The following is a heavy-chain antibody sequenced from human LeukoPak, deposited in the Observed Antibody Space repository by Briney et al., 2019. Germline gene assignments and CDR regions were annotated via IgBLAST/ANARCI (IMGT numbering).Heavy chain of an antibody. D-gene: IGHD2-2*01. V-gene: IGHV3-33*08. CDR1: GFTFSSYG. CDR2: IWHDGTNK. Sequence: GGSLRLSCAAPGFTFSSYGMHWVRQAPGKGLEWVALIWHDGTNKYYADSVKGRFTISRDNSKNTLYLQMNSLRVEDTAVFYCARERSPGGIVIVPTALDSWGQGTLVTVSS. J-gene: IGHJ4*02. CDR3: ARERSPGGIVIVPTALDS.